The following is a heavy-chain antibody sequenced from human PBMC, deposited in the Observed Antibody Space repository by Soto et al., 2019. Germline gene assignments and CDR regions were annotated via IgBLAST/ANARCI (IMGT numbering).Heavy chain of an antibody. CDR1: GYTFTTYS. V-gene: IGHV1-46*01. CDR2: INPSGGRT. J-gene: IGHJ4*02. Sequence: QVHLVQSGAEVKKPGASVKVSCKASGYTFTTYSMHWVRQTPGHGLEWMGVINPSGGRTSYAQKFQGRVTMTRDTSTSTVHMELSNLRAEDTAVYFCAIDGGYDVLTCHYILLYYLDNWGLGTLVTVSS. CDR3: AIDGGYDVLTCHYILLYYLDN. D-gene: IGHD3-9*01.